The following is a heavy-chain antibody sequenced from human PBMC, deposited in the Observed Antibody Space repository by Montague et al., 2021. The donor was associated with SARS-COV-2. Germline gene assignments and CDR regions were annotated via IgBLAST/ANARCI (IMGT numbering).Heavy chain of an antibody. J-gene: IGHJ4*02. Sequence: SETLSLTCTVSAGSISSGGYYWGWIRQPPGRGLEWIGSIYYSGSTYKNPSLKSRVTLSVDTSENHFSLKLSSVTAADTAVYYCARERSSGWDWGQGTLVTVSS. D-gene: IGHD6-19*01. CDR1: AGSISSGGYY. CDR2: IYYSGST. V-gene: IGHV4-39*07. CDR3: ARERSSGWD.